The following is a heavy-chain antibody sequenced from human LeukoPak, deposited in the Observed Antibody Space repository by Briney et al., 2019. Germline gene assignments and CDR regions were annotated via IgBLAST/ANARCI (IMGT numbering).Heavy chain of an antibody. CDR3: ARDLSIAVFDY. Sequence: GGSLRLSCAASGFTFTSYGMHWVRQAPGKGLEWVAVIWYDGRNKYYVDSVKGRFTISRDNSKNTVYLRMNSLRAEVTAVYFCARDLSIAVFDYWGQGTLVTVSS. J-gene: IGHJ4*02. CDR2: IWYDGRNK. V-gene: IGHV3-33*01. D-gene: IGHD6-19*01. CDR1: GFTFTSYG.